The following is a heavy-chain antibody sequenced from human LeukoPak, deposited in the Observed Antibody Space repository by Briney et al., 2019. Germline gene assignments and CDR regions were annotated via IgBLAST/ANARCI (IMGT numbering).Heavy chain of an antibody. V-gene: IGHV3-23*01. D-gene: IGHD3-10*01. CDR1: GFTFSSYA. J-gene: IGHJ4*02. Sequence: SGGSLRLSCAASGFTFSSYAMSWVRQAPGKGLEWVSAISGSGGSTYYADSVKGRFTISRDNSKNTLYLQMNSLRAEDTAVYYCAKQVRYYYGSGSHYYFDYWGQGTLVTVSS. CDR3: AKQVRYYYGSGSHYYFDY. CDR2: ISGSGGST.